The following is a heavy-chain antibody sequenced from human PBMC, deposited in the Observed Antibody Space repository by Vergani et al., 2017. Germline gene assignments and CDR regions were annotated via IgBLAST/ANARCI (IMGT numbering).Heavy chain of an antibody. Sequence: EVQLVESGGGLVQPGGSLRLSCAASGFTFSSYEMNWVRQAPGKGLEWVSYISSSGSTIYYADSVKGRFTISRDNAKNSLYLQMNSLRAEDTAVYYCASGLLWFGELLGGFDYLGQGTLVTVSS. V-gene: IGHV3-48*03. CDR3: ASGLLWFGELLGGFDY. D-gene: IGHD3-10*01. CDR2: ISSSGSTI. CDR1: GFTFSSYE. J-gene: IGHJ4*02.